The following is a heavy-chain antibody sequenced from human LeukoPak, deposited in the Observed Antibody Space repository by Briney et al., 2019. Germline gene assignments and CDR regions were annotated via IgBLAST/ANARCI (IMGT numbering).Heavy chain of an antibody. D-gene: IGHD6-13*01. CDR3: ARRYSSSWYALDY. V-gene: IGHV1-69*05. CDR1: GGTFSSYA. J-gene: IGHJ4*02. CDR2: IIPIFGTA. Sequence: ASVKVSCKASGGTFSSYAISWVRQAPGQGLEWMGEIIPIFGTANYAQKFQGRVTITTDESTSTAYMELSSLRSEDTAVYYCARRYSSSWYALDYWGQGTLVTVSS.